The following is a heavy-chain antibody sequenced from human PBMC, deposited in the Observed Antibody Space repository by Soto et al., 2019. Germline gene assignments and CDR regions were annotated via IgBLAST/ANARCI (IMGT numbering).Heavy chain of an antibody. D-gene: IGHD4-17*01. CDR1: GGSVSSGHYY. J-gene: IGHJ4*02. CDR3: AREPHGDYDY. Sequence: QVQLQESGPGLVKPSETLSLTCIVFGGSVSSGHYYWSWLRQPPGKGLEWIGYIYYTGSTYYNLSLKSRVTISVDMSKTQFSLKLSSVTAADTAVYYCAREPHGDYDYWGQGTLVTVSS. CDR2: IYYTGST. V-gene: IGHV4-61*01.